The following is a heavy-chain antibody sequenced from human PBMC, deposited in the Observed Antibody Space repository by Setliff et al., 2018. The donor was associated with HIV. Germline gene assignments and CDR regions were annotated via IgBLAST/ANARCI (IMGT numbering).Heavy chain of an antibody. V-gene: IGHV4-34*01. CDR1: GGSFSAYH. CDR3: ARGRSELLWSTQTYYYYGLDV. D-gene: IGHD2-2*01. CDR2: INHSGST. J-gene: IGHJ6*01. Sequence: SETLSLTCAVYGGSFSAYHWSWIRQTPGKGLEWLGEINHSGSTAYNLALESRVSMSIDTSKNQFSLKLRSVTAADTAVYYCARGRSELLWSTQTYYYYGLDVWGKGPRSPSPQ.